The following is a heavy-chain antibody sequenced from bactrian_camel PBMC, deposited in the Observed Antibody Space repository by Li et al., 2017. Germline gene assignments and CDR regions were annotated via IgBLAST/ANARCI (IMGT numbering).Heavy chain of an antibody. V-gene: IGHV3S19*01. CDR1: GYTAGRHC. CDR2: IRTGYPFTS. Sequence: EVQLVESGGGLVQPGGSLRLSCVASGYTAGRHCMAWFRQAPGKERETVASIRTGYPFTSDYHDSVKGRFTISKDNAANTLYLQMNNLYPEDSGIYYCVAHRLVSGMCPSLRWGTFGQGTQVTVS. J-gene: IGHJ4*01. D-gene: IGHD3*01.